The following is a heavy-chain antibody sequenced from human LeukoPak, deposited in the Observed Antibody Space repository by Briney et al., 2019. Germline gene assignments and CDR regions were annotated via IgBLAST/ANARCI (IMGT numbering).Heavy chain of an antibody. J-gene: IGHJ4*02. CDR2: IYYSGST. Sequence: SETLSLTCTVSGGSISGYYWTWIRQPPGKGLQWIGYIYYSGSTTYNPSLSTRLTISVDTSKNQFSLKLTSVTAADTAVYYCARGGDRKLDSWGQGTLVTVSS. D-gene: IGHD3-10*01. V-gene: IGHV4-59*01. CDR1: GGSISGYY. CDR3: ARGGDRKLDS.